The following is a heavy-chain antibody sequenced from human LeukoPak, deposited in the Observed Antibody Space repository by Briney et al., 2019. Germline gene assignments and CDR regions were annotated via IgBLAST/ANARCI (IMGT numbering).Heavy chain of an antibody. V-gene: IGHV3-66*01. J-gene: IGHJ4*02. CDR2: LYSGGIT. D-gene: IGHD1-26*01. CDR3: ARIASGSYADC. CDR1: GFTVATNY. Sequence: GGSLRLFCAASGFTVATNYMSWVRQAPGKGLERVSVLYSGGITYYPDSVKGRFTISRDNSKNTLYLQMNSLRAEDTAVYYCARIASGSYADCWGQGTLVTVSS.